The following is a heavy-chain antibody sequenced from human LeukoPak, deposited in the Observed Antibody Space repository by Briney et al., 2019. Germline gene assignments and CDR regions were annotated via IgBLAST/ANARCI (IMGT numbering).Heavy chain of an antibody. CDR1: GFTFSSYV. Sequence: PGGSLRLSCAASGFTFSSYVMSWVRQAPGKGLEWVSAISGSGGSTYYADSVKGRFTISRDNSKNTLYLQMNSLRAEDTAVYYCASTGHYYYYYMDVWGKGTTVTVSS. V-gene: IGHV3-23*01. J-gene: IGHJ6*03. CDR3: ASTGHYYYYYMDV. CDR2: ISGSGGST. D-gene: IGHD4-11*01.